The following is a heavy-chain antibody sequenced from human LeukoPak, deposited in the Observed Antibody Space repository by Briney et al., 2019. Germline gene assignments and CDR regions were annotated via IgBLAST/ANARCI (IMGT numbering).Heavy chain of an antibody. V-gene: IGHV1-2*06. D-gene: IGHD2-2*01. CDR2: INPNSGGT. CDR3: ARDFLVPAAPYNWFDP. Sequence: GASLKVSCKASGYTFTGYYMHWVRQAPGQGLEWMGRINPNSGGTNYAQQFQGRVTMTRDTSISTAYMELSRLRSDDTAVYYCARDFLVPAAPYNWFDPWGQGTLVTVSS. CDR1: GYTFTGYY. J-gene: IGHJ5*02.